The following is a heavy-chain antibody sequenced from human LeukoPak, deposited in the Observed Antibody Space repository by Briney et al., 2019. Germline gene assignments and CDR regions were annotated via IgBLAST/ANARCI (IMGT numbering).Heavy chain of an antibody. CDR3: ARGGDGYNDY. Sequence: GGSLRLSCTASGLTFSNFGMHWVRQAPGKGLEWVTFIRYDATTIYYLDSVKGRFTISRDNAKNSLYLQMNSLRAEDTAVYYCARGGDGYNDYWGQGTLVTVSS. V-gene: IGHV3-30*02. CDR2: IRYDATTI. D-gene: IGHD5-24*01. J-gene: IGHJ4*02. CDR1: GLTFSNFG.